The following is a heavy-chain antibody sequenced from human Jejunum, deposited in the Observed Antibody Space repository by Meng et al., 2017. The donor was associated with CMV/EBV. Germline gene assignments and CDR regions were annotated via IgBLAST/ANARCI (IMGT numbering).Heavy chain of an antibody. CDR1: GGSISSYY. Sequence: CTVSGGSISSYYWSWIRQPPGKGLELIGYIYYSGSTKYNPSLKSRVTISVDTSKNQFSLKLSSVTAADTAVYYCARGPPRLGFEHWGQGTLVTVSP. J-gene: IGHJ4*02. CDR2: IYYSGST. CDR3: ARGPPRLGFEH. V-gene: IGHV4-59*01.